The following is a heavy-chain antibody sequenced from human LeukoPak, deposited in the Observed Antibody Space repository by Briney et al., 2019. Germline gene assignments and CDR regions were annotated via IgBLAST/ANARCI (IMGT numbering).Heavy chain of an antibody. CDR2: IYYSGTT. D-gene: IGHD5-18*01. V-gene: IGHV4-39*07. CDR3: AKGAGGFSYYDWFDP. Sequence: PSETLSLTCTVSGGSISSSPYYWGWIRQPPGKGLEWIGSIYYSGTTHYNPSLESRVTISVDTSKNQFSLKLASVTAADTAIYYCAKGAGGFSYYDWFDPWGQGTLVTVSS. J-gene: IGHJ5*02. CDR1: GGSISSSPYY.